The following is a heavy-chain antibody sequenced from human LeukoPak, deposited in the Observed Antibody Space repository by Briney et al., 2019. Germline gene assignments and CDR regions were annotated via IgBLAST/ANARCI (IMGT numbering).Heavy chain of an antibody. CDR2: IYFDDDV. V-gene: IGHV2-5*02. CDR1: GFSLSTNGVG. J-gene: IGHJ4*02. CDR3: EYSRRGAPTGIDHYYFDS. Sequence: SGPTLVKPTQTLTLTCTFSGFSLSTNGVGVGWIRQPPGKALEWLALIYFDDDVRYSPSLKSRLTIIRDTCKNQVVLTMTNMDPMDTATFFCEYSRRGAPTGIDHYYFDSWGQGNLVTVSS. D-gene: IGHD6-13*01.